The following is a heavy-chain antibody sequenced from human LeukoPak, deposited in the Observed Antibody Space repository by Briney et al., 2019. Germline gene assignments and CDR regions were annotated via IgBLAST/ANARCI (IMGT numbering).Heavy chain of an antibody. CDR2: INSDGSST. CDR1: GFTFSSYG. D-gene: IGHD6-19*01. V-gene: IGHV3-74*01. Sequence: GGTLRLSCAASGFTFSSYGMSWVRQAPGKGLVWVSRINSDGSSTSYADSVKGRFTISRDNAKNTLYLQMNSLRAEDTAVYYCARGRLADGANYYYYYMDVWGKGTTVTVSS. CDR3: ARGRLADGANYYYYYMDV. J-gene: IGHJ6*03.